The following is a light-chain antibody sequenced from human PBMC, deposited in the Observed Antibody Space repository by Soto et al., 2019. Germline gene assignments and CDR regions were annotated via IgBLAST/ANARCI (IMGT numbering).Light chain of an antibody. CDR1: SSDVGGYNY. V-gene: IGLV2-14*01. CDR2: KVS. CDR3: SSYTSSHVV. Sequence: QSALTQPASVSGSPGQSITISCTGTSSDVGGYNYVSWYQQHPGKAPKLMIYKVSNRPSGVSNRFSGSKSGNTASLTISGLQAEDEADYYCSSYTSSHVVFGGGTKLTV. J-gene: IGLJ2*01.